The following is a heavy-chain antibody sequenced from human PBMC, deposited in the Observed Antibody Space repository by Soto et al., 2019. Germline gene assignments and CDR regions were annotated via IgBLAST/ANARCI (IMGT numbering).Heavy chain of an antibody. CDR2: IYYSGST. D-gene: IGHD3-10*02. V-gene: IGHV4-59*08. Sequence: QVQLQESGPGLVKPSETLSLTCTVSGGSISSYYWSWVRQPPGKGLEWIGYIYYSGSTSYNPSLKSRVTISVDTSKNQFSLKLRSVTAADTAVYYCARHVRGASNAFDIWGQGTMVTVSS. CDR3: ARHVRGASNAFDI. CDR1: GGSISSYY. J-gene: IGHJ3*02.